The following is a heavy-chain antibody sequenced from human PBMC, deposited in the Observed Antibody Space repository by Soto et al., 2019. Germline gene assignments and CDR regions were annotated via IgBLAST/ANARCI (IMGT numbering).Heavy chain of an antibody. CDR1: GFTFSGDA. D-gene: IGHD3-10*02. CDR2: ISTTSTYI. CDR3: ARDYVMDV. Sequence: EVQLVESGGGLVKPGGSLRLSCAASGFTFSGDAMNWVRQSPGKGLEWVSSISTTSTYIYYADSVKGRFTISRDNANNSLHLQMNDLRAEDTAVYYCARDYVMDVRGQGTTVTVSS. V-gene: IGHV3-21*01. J-gene: IGHJ6*02.